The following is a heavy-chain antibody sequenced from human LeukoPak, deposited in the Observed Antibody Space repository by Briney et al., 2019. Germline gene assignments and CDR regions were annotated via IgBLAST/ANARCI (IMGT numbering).Heavy chain of an antibody. CDR1: GGTFSSYP. J-gene: IGHJ4*02. CDR3: AREGARSSDTSGSYPLDY. CDR2: MNPHSGNT. V-gene: IGHV1-8*03. D-gene: IGHD1-26*01. Sequence: GASVKVSCKASGGTFSSYPFTWVRQATGQGLEWMGWMNPHSGNTGYAQKFQGRVTITKNSSISTAYMELSSLRSEDTAVYYCAREGARSSDTSGSYPLDYWGQGTLVTVSS.